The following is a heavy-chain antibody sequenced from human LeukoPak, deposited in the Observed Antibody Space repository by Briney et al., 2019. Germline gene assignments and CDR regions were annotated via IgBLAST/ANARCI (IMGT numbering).Heavy chain of an antibody. D-gene: IGHD3-9*01. CDR1: GFTFSSYA. CDR3: AKDHRMLGDYDILTGYQYPDALGY. Sequence: LPGGSLRLSCAASGFTFSSYAMSWVRQAPGKGLEWVSAISGSGGSTYYADSVKGRFTISRDNSKNTLYLQMNSLRAEDTAVYYCAKDHRMLGDYDILTGYQYPDALGYWGQGTLVTVSS. J-gene: IGHJ4*02. V-gene: IGHV3-23*01. CDR2: ISGSGGST.